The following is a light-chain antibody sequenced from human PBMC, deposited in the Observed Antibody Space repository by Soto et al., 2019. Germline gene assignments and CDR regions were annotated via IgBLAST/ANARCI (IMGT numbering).Light chain of an antibody. CDR2: WAS. CDR3: QQYYGRPYT. CDR1: QSVLYSSNNMNY. V-gene: IGKV4-1*01. Sequence: DIVMTQSPDSLAVSLGERATINCKSSQSVLYSSNNMNYLAWYQQKPGQPPKLLIYWASTRESGVPDRFSGSGSGTDFTLTVSSLQAEDVAVYYCQQYYGRPYTFGQGTKLEIK. J-gene: IGKJ2*01.